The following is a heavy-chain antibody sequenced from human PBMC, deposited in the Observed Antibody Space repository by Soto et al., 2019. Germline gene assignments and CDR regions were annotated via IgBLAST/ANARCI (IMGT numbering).Heavy chain of an antibody. J-gene: IGHJ4*02. D-gene: IGHD1-26*01. CDR2: ISSNGGTT. Sequence: EVQLAESGGGMVQPGGSLRLSCVASGFTFSSYDMHWVRQAPGKGLEYVSSISSNGGTTYYGNSVKGRSTISRDNSKNTLYLQMGSLRAEDMAVYYCVRRVSGYYDYWGQGTLVTVSS. CDR1: GFTFSSYD. V-gene: IGHV3-64*01. CDR3: VRRVSGYYDY.